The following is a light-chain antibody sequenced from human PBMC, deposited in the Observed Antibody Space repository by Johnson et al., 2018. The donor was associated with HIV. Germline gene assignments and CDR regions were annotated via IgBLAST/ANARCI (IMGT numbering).Light chain of an antibody. CDR2: DNY. CDR1: SSNIGNNY. CDR3: GTWDSSLSAYV. V-gene: IGLV1-51*01. J-gene: IGLJ1*01. Sequence: QSVLTQPPSVSAAPGQKVTISCSGSSSNIGNNYVSWYQQLPGTAPKLLIYDNYKRPSGIPDRFSGSKSGTSATLCITGLQTGDEADYYCGTWDSSLSAYVFGTVTKVTVL.